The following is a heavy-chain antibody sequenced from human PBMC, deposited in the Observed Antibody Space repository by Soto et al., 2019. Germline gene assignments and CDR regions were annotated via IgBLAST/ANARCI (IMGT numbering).Heavy chain of an antibody. CDR3: ARAGVGATPNDY. J-gene: IGHJ4*02. CDR1: GYTFTSYA. V-gene: IGHV1-3*01. D-gene: IGHD1-26*01. CDR2: INAGNGNT. Sequence: SVKVSCKASGYTFTSYAMHWIRQAPGQRLEWMGWINAGNGNTKYSQKFQGRVTITRDTSASTAYMELSSLRSEDTAVYYCARAGVGATPNDYWGRGTLVTVSS.